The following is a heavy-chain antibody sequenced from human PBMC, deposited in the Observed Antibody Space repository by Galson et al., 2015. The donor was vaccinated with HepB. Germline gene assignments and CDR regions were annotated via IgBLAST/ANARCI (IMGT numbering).Heavy chain of an antibody. D-gene: IGHD6-13*01. CDR1: GGTFSSYT. J-gene: IGHJ4*02. CDR3: ARDIAAAGFLHFDC. CDR2: IIPILGIA. Sequence: SVKVSCKASGGTFSSYTISWVRQAPRQGLEWMGRIIPILGIANYAQKFQGRVTITADKSTSTAYMELSSLRSEDTAVYYCARDIAAAGFLHFDCWGQGTLVTVSS. V-gene: IGHV1-69*04.